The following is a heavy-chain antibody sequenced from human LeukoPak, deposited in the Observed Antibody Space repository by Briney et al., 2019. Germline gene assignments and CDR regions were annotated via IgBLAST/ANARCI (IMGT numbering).Heavy chain of an antibody. CDR1: GFTFSSYW. CDR3: ARTIFGVAAYFDY. CDR2: IKQDGSEK. J-gene: IGHJ4*02. V-gene: IGHV3-7*04. Sequence: GGSLRLSCAASGFTFSSYWMSWVRQAPGKGLEWVANIKQDGSEKYYVDSVKGRFTISRDNAKNSLYLQMNSLRAEDTAVYYCARTIFGVAAYFDYWGQGTLVTVSS. D-gene: IGHD3-3*01.